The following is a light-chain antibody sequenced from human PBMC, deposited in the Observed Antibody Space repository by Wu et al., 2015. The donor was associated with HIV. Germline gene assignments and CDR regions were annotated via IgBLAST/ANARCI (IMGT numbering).Light chain of an antibody. V-gene: IGKV1-5*03. CDR2: KAS. CDR1: QSIYIW. CDR3: QQYNSNSRT. J-gene: IGKJ1*01. Sequence: DIQMTQSPSILSASIGDRVTITCRASQSIYIWLAWYQQKPGKAPNLLISKASNLESGVPLRFSGSGSGTEFTLTINGLQPDDFATYYCQQYNSNSRTFGQGTKVEV.